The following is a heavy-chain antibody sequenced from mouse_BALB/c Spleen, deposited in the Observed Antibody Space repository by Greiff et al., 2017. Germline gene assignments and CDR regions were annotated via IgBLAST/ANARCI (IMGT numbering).Heavy chain of an antibody. CDR1: GFTFSSFG. Sequence: EVQRVESGGGLVQPGGSRKLSCAASGFTFSSFGMHWVLQAPEKGLEWVAYISSGSSTIYYADTVKGRFTISRDNPKNTLFLQMTSLRSEDTAMYYCARSYYGSAAWFAYWGQGTLVTVSA. D-gene: IGHD1-1*01. CDR2: ISSGSSTI. CDR3: ARSYYGSAAWFAY. J-gene: IGHJ3*01. V-gene: IGHV5-17*02.